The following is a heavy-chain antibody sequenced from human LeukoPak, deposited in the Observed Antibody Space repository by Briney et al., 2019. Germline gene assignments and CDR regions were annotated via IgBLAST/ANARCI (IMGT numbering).Heavy chain of an antibody. CDR1: GYTFTSYY. V-gene: IGHV1-46*01. D-gene: IGHD2-15*01. CDR2: INPSGGST. Sequence: ASVKVSCKASGYTFTSYYMHWVRQAPGQGLEWMGIINPSGGSTSYAQKFQGRVTMTRDMSTSTVYMELSSLRSEDTAVYYCARDKYERYCSGGSCYSGWFDPWGQGTLVTVSS. CDR3: ARDKYERYCSGGSCYSGWFDP. J-gene: IGHJ5*02.